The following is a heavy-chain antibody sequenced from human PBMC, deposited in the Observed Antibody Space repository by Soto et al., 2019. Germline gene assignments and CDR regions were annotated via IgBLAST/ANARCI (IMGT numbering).Heavy chain of an antibody. Sequence: QVQLQQWGAGLLKPSETLSLTCAVYGGSFSGYYWSWIRQPPGKGLEWIGEINHSGSTNYNPSLKSRVTISGDTSKNQFSLKLSSVTAADTAVYYCARGRGFSYYYYMDVWGKGTTVTGSS. CDR3: ARGRGFSYYYYMDV. D-gene: IGHD3-10*01. CDR1: GGSFSGYY. V-gene: IGHV4-34*01. J-gene: IGHJ6*03. CDR2: INHSGST.